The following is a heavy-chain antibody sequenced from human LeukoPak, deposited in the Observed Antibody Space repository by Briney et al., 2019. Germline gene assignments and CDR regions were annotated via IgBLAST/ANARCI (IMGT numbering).Heavy chain of an antibody. Sequence: SQALSLTCAVSGGSISSGGNSWSWLRQPPGKGLEWIGYIYHTGATYYNPSLKSRVTISGDWSKNQFSLKLTSVTAADTAVYYCARSGYYYDSSGQYFFDYWGQGTLVTVSS. CDR2: IYHTGAT. CDR1: GGSISSGGNS. V-gene: IGHV4-30-2*01. CDR3: ARSGYYYDSSGQYFFDY. J-gene: IGHJ4*02. D-gene: IGHD3-22*01.